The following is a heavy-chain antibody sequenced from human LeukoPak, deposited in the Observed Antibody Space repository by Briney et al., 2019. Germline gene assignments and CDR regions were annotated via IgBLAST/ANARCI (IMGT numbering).Heavy chain of an antibody. D-gene: IGHD6-13*01. Sequence: GGSLRLSCAASGFTFSSYSMNWVRQAPGKGLEWVSYIGSSSDIIYYADSVKGRFTISRDNAKNSLYLQMNSLRDEDTAVYYCARGGYGYSSSSGDYWGQGALVTVSS. CDR1: GFTFSSYS. CDR2: IGSSSDII. V-gene: IGHV3-48*02. J-gene: IGHJ4*02. CDR3: ARGGYGYSSSSGDY.